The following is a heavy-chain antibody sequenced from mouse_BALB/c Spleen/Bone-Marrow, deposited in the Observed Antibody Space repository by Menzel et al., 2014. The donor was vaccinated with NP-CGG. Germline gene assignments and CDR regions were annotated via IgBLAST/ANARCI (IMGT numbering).Heavy chain of an antibody. D-gene: IGHD3-1*01. CDR2: INPSNGGT. V-gene: IGHV1S81*02. CDR3: TRNGPNSSGYPAWFAY. CDR1: GYTFTIYY. Sequence: QVQLQQSGAELVKPGASVKLSCKASGYTFTIYYMFWVKQRPGQGLEWIGEINPSNGGTNFNEKFKSKATLTVDKSSGTAYMQLSNVTSEDSSVYYCTRNGPNSSGYPAWFAYWGQRTLVTVSA. J-gene: IGHJ3*01.